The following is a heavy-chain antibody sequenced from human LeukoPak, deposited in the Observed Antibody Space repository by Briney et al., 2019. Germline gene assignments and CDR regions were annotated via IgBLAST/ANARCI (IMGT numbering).Heavy chain of an antibody. CDR3: ARSGVGYFYDSTGYYPLDY. V-gene: IGHV1-18*03. CDR1: GYRFTDFH. J-gene: IGHJ4*02. CDR2: ISAYTGNT. Sequence: ASVKVSCKASGYRFTDFHIHWVRQAPGQGLEWMGWISAYTGNTNYAQNLQGRVTMTTDTSTGTAYMELRSLRSDDMAVYYCARSGVGYFYDSTGYYPLDYWGQGTLVTVSS. D-gene: IGHD3-22*01.